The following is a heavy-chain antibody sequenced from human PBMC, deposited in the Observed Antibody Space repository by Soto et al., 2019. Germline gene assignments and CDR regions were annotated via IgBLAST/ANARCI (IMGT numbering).Heavy chain of an antibody. CDR3: ARDPGVVVPAAKAYYYYYMDV. D-gene: IGHD2-2*01. J-gene: IGHJ6*03. V-gene: IGHV1-3*01. CDR1: GYTFTSYA. CDR2: INAGNGNT. Sequence: ASVKVSCKASGYTFTSYAMHWVRQAPGQRLEWMGWINAGNGNTKYSQKFQGRVTITRDTSASTAYMELSSLRSEDTAVYYCARDPGVVVPAAKAYYYYYMDVWGKGTTVTVSS.